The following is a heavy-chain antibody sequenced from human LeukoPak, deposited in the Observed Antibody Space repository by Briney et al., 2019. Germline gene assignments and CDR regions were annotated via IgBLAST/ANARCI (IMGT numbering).Heavy chain of an antibody. CDR2: IIPIFGTA. V-gene: IGHV1-69*13. CDR1: GGTFSSYA. CDR3: ARGYCSGGSCYGPFDY. J-gene: IGHJ4*02. D-gene: IGHD2-15*01. Sequence: SVKVSCKASGGTFSSYAISWVRQAPGQGLEWMGGIIPIFGTANYAQKFQGRVTITADESTSTAYMQLSSLRSEDTAVYYCARGYCSGGSCYGPFDYWGQGTLVTVSS.